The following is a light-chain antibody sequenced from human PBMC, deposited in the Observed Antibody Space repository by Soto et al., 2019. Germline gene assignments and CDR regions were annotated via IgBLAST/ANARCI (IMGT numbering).Light chain of an antibody. CDR1: QSVSSS. J-gene: IGKJ2*01. CDR2: GAS. CDR3: QLYSKRYT. V-gene: IGKV3D-15*01. Sequence: EIVMTQSPATLSVSPGERATLSCRASQSVSSSLAWYQHKPGQAPMLLIYGASIRSTCIPARFSGSVSGTEFTLTISSLQSEYFASYYCQLYSKRYTFGQGTKLEIK.